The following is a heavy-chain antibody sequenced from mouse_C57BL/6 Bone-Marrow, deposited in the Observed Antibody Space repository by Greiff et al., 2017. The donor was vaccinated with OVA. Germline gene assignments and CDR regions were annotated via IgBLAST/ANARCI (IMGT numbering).Heavy chain of an antibody. CDR3: ARSELAYYSNDEGFDY. V-gene: IGHV1-52*01. J-gene: IGHJ3*01. CDR2: IDPSDSET. CDR1: GYTFTSYW. D-gene: IGHD2-12*01. Sequence: QVQLQQPGAELVRPGSSVKLSCKASGYTFTSYWMHWVKQRPIQGLEWVGNIDPSDSETHYNQKFKDKATLTVDKSSSTAYMQLSSLTTEDSAVYYCARSELAYYSNDEGFDYWGQGTLVTVSA.